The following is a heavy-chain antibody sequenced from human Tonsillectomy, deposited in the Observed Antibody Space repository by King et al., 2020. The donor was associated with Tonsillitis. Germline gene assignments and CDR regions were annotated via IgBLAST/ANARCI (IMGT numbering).Heavy chain of an antibody. CDR2: IWFDARKT. CDR1: GFTFSRYG. V-gene: IGHV3-30*02. J-gene: IGHJ5*01. CDR3: VKDEAYSYGRHNWFDS. Sequence: VQLVESGGGVVQWGGSLRLSCGASGFTFSRYGMHWVRQAPGKGLEWVAMIWFDARKTDYRDSVRGRFTISRDNSRNILYLQIDSLRADDTAVYYCVKDEAYSYGRHNWFDSWGPGTLVTVYS. D-gene: IGHD5-18*01.